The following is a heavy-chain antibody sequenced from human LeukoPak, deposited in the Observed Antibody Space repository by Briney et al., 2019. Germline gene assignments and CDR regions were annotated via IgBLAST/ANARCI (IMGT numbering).Heavy chain of an antibody. CDR1: GGSISSYY. D-gene: IGHD2-15*01. J-gene: IGHJ5*02. CDR3: ARSLGYCSGGSCYPYNWFDP. Sequence: SETLSVTGTVSGGSISSYYWSWIRQPPGKGLEWIGYIYYSGSTNYNPSLKSRVTISVDTSKNQFSLKLSSVTAADTAVYYCARSLGYCSGGSCYPYNWFDPWGQGTLVTVSS. CDR2: IYYSGST. V-gene: IGHV4-59*08.